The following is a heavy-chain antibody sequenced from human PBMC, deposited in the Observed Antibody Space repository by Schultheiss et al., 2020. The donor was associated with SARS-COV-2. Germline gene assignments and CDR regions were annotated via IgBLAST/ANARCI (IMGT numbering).Heavy chain of an antibody. CDR2: ISSSGSTI. CDR3: ARDQNLRVTTVTTRYYYYGMDV. CDR1: GFTFSSYE. D-gene: IGHD4-17*01. J-gene: IGHJ6*02. Sequence: GGSLGLSCAASGFTFSSYEMNWVRQAPGKGLEWVSYISSSGSTIYYADSVKGRFTISRDNAKISLYLQMNSLRAEDTAVYYCARDQNLRVTTVTTRYYYYGMDVWGQGTTVTVS. V-gene: IGHV3-48*03.